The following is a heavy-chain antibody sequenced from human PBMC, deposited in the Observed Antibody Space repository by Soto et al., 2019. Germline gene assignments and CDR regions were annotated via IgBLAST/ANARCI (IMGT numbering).Heavy chain of an antibody. CDR2: IHPRGTT. CDR1: GDSIRSDKW. V-gene: IGHV4-4*02. Sequence: QVQLQESGPGLVKPSGTLSLTCDVSGDSIRSDKWWRWVRQSPGRVLEWIGEIHPRGTTNCNSSLKIRVTISVEKSKNQLSLEMTSLTAADTAIYYGARGGDWKFDFWGQGSLVTVSS. CDR3: ARGGDWKFDF. J-gene: IGHJ4*02. D-gene: IGHD2-21*02.